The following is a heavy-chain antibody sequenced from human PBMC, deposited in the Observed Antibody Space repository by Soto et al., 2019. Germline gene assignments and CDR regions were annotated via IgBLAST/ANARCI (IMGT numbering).Heavy chain of an antibody. CDR2: ISFDGRYK. V-gene: IGHV3-30*04. CDR3: AKDMNYQDDSGYYNDAFDI. Sequence: GGSLRLSYVASEVNLSDFAMHGVRQAPGKGLEWVAVISFDGRYKFVAASVKGRFTISRDISKNTLFLQMNSLRAEDTAVYYCAKDMNYQDDSGYYNDAFDISAQGTMVTVSS. D-gene: IGHD3-22*01. CDR1: EVNLSDFA. J-gene: IGHJ3*02.